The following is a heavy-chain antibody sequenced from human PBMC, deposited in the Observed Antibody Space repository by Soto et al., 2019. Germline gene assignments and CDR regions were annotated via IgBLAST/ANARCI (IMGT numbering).Heavy chain of an antibody. CDR1: GYSFTSYW. CDR3: ARFPYCSSTSCYPGGIDY. J-gene: IGHJ4*02. V-gene: IGHV5-51*01. CDR2: IYPGDSDT. D-gene: IGHD2-2*01. Sequence: GESLNISCKGSGYSFTSYWIGWVRQMPGKGLEWMGIIYPGDSDTRYSPSFQGQVTISADKSISTAYLQWSSLKASDTAMYYCARFPYCSSTSCYPGGIDYWGQGTLVTVSS.